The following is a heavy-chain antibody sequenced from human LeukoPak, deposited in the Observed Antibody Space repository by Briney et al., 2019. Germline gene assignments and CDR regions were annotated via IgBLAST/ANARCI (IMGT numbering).Heavy chain of an antibody. CDR2: IYSGGTT. V-gene: IGHV3-66*01. D-gene: IGHD3-10*01. CDR3: ARKSDSLLVREGDC. Sequence: GGSLRLSCAASGFTVNRNYMIWVRQAPGKGLECVSVIYSGGTTWYADSVKGRFTVSRDTNTLYLQMNSLRAEDTAVYYCARKSDSLLVREGDCWGQGTLVTVSS. J-gene: IGHJ4*02. CDR1: GFTVNRNY.